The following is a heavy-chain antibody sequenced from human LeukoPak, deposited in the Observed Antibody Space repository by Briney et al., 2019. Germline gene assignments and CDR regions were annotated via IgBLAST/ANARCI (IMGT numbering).Heavy chain of an antibody. CDR3: TRGETDDITSEDIQE. D-gene: IGHD1-20*01. V-gene: IGHV3-49*04. Sequence: PGGSLRLSCEGSGFTFGTYAMSWVRQAPGKGLDWVGLIRSKTYGGTTEYGTSVKDRFIISRDDSKNTAYLQMNNLKAGDTGVYYCTRGETDDITSEDIQEWGQGTLVIVSS. J-gene: IGHJ1*01. CDR1: GFTFGTYA. CDR2: IRSKTYGGTT.